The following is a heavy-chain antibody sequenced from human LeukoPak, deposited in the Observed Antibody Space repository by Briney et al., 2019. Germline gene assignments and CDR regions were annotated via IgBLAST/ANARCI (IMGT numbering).Heavy chain of an antibody. Sequence: GGSLRLSCAVSGFTFDDYAMHWVRQVPGKGLEWVSGINWNSDSIGYADSVKGRFTTSRDNSKNSLYLQMNSLRAEDTALYYCAKDMAAYYYASGNIDYWGQGTLVTVSS. D-gene: IGHD3-10*01. V-gene: IGHV3-9*01. CDR1: GFTFDDYA. CDR2: INWNSDSI. CDR3: AKDMAAYYYASGNIDY. J-gene: IGHJ4*02.